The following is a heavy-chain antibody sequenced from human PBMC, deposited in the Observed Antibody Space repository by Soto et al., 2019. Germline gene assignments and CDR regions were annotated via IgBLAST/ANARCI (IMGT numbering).Heavy chain of an antibody. V-gene: IGHV4-34*01. D-gene: IGHD5-18*01. CDR3: ARGRGYSYGYWFDP. CDR1: GGSFSGYY. Sequence: QVQLQQWGAGLLKPSETLSLTCAVYGGSFSGYYWSWIRQPPGKGLEWIGEINHSGSTNYNPSLKSRVTISVDTSKNQCSLKLSSVTAADTAVYYCARGRGYSYGYWFDPWGQGTLVTVSS. J-gene: IGHJ5*02. CDR2: INHSGST.